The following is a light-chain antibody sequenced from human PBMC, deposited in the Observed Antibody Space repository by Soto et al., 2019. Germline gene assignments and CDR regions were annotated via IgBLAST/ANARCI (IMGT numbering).Light chain of an antibody. J-gene: IGKJ1*01. CDR1: QSVSNNY. Sequence: PGERATLFCRASQSVSNNYLAWYQQKPGQAPRLLIYGASSRATVIPDRFSGSGSGTDFSLTISRLEPEDSAVYYCQQHGTSPPSWTFGQGTKVEIK. CDR2: GAS. CDR3: QQHGTSPPSWT. V-gene: IGKV3-20*01.